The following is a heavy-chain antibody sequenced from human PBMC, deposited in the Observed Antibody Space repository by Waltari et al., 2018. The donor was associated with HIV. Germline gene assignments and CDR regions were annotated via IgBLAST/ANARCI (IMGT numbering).Heavy chain of an antibody. CDR1: GYPFTNYE. J-gene: IGHJ5*02. Sequence: QGQLVQSGAEVNQPGASVRISCKASGYPFTNYEINWLRQATGQGLEWMGWMNPSTGNAGFAHNFQGRVVMTRDIPINTAYMELSGLTSHDAAVYYCSTSRPGAMFGDAWGQGTLVTVSS. CDR2: MNPSTGNA. D-gene: IGHD3-3*01. V-gene: IGHV1-8*02. CDR3: STSRPGAMFGDA.